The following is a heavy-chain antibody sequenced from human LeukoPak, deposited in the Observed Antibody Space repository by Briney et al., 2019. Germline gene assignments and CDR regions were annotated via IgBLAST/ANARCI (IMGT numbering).Heavy chain of an antibody. CDR1: GGTFSSYA. D-gene: IGHD1-14*01. CDR2: IIPIFGIA. CDR3: ARLLNPNDY. V-gene: IGHV1-69*04. Sequence: SVKVSCKASGGTFSSYAISWVRQAPGQGLEWMGRIIPIFGIANHAQKFQGRVTITADKSTSTAYMELSSLRSEDTAVYYCARLLNPNDYWGQGTLVTVSS. J-gene: IGHJ4*02.